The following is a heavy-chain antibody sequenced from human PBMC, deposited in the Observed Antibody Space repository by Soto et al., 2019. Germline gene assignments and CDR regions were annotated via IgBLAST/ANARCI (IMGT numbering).Heavy chain of an antibody. Sequence: SETLPLTCAVSGGSISSGGCSWSWIRQPPGKGLEWIGYIYHSGSTYYNPSLKSRVTISVDRSKNQFSLKLSSVTAADTAVYYCARVKDYYDSSGYHNWFDPWGQGTLVTVSS. CDR3: ARVKDYYDSSGYHNWFDP. J-gene: IGHJ5*02. D-gene: IGHD3-22*01. CDR1: GGSISSGGCS. CDR2: IYHSGST. V-gene: IGHV4-30-2*01.